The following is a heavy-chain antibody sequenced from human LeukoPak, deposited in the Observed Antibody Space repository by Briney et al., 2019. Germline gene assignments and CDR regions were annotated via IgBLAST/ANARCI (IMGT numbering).Heavy chain of an antibody. V-gene: IGHV4-30-2*01. Sequence: SETLSLTCAASRGSISSGGYSWRWIRQPPGKGLEWIGYMYHDGDTYDNPSLQGRVTISVDRSKNQFSLKVSSVTAADTAVYYCARGGVAPSGGPFFDYWGQGTLVTVSS. CDR2: MYHDGDT. CDR3: ARGGVAPSGGPFFDY. CDR1: RGSISSGGYS. J-gene: IGHJ4*02. D-gene: IGHD3-10*01.